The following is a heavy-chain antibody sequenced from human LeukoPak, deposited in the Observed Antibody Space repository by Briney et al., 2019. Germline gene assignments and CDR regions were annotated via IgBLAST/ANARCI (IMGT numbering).Heavy chain of an antibody. J-gene: IGHJ5*02. CDR3: ARALVVPATNWFDP. Sequence: SQNLSLTCTVSGGSISSGGYYWRWIRQHPGKGLEWIGYIYYSGSTYYNPSLKSRVTISVDTSKNQFSLKLSSVTAADTAVYYCARALVVPATNWFDPWGQGTLVTVSS. CDR1: GGSISSGGYY. CDR2: IYYSGST. D-gene: IGHD2-2*01. V-gene: IGHV4-31*03.